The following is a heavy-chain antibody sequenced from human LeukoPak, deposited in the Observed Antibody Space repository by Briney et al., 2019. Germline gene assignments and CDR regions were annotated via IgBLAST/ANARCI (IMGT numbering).Heavy chain of an antibody. J-gene: IGHJ4*02. V-gene: IGHV3-23*01. Sequence: TGGSLRLSCAASGFNFSSYAMSWVRQAPGKGLEWVSAISGSGGSTYYADSVKGRFTISRVNSKDTLYLQMDGLRGEDTAVYYCAKGLVGATLGFVYWRQGTLVSVSS. CDR2: ISGSGGST. CDR3: AKGLVGATLGFVY. CDR1: GFNFSSYA. D-gene: IGHD1-26*01.